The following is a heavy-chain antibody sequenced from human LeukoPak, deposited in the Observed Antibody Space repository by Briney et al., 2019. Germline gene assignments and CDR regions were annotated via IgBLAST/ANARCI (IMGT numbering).Heavy chain of an antibody. J-gene: IGHJ5*02. CDR2: IHHSGST. CDR1: GGSISSTNW. Sequence: LSETLSLTCVVSGGSISSTNWWSWVRQPPGKGLEWIGEIHHSGSTNYNPSLKSRVTISIDKSKNQFSLKLSSVTAADTAVYYCARARVPAAPLGVYWFDPWGQGTLVTVSS. V-gene: IGHV4-4*02. D-gene: IGHD2-2*01. CDR3: ARARVPAAPLGVYWFDP.